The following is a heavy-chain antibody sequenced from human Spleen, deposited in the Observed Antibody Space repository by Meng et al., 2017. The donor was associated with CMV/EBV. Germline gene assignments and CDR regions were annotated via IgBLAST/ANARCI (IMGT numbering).Heavy chain of an antibody. V-gene: IGHV4-34*01. Sequence: QVQLQLWGAGLLKPSETLSLTCAVYGGSFSGYYWSWTRQPPGKGLEWIGEINHSGSTNYNPSLKSRVTISVDTSKNQFSLKLSSVTAADTAVYYCARGDATVAFDYWGQGTLVTVSS. CDR3: ARGDATVAFDY. D-gene: IGHD4-23*01. J-gene: IGHJ4*02. CDR1: GGSFSGYY. CDR2: INHSGST.